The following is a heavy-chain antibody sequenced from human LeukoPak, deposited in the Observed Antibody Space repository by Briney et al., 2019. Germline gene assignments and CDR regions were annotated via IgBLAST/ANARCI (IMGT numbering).Heavy chain of an antibody. CDR3: TVGSYYYDSSGYYTN. Sequence: PGGSLRLSCAASGFTVSSNYMSWVRQAPGKGLEWVSVIYSGGSTYYADSVKGRFTISRDNSKNTLYLQMNSLRAEDTAVYYCTVGSYYYDSSGYYTNWGQGTLVTVSS. J-gene: IGHJ4*02. CDR1: GFTVSSNY. D-gene: IGHD3-22*01. CDR2: IYSGGST. V-gene: IGHV3-53*01.